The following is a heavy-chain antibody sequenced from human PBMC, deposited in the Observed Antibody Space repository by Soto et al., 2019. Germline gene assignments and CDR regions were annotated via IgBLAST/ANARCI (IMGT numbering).Heavy chain of an antibody. D-gene: IGHD2-21*02. CDR1: GYSFTSYW. J-gene: IGHJ6*02. CDR3: ARHNCGGDCSPDYYYGMDV. CDR2: IYPGDSDT. V-gene: IGHV5-51*01. Sequence: PGESLKISCKGSGYSFTSYWIGWVRQMPGKGLEWMGIIYPGDSDTRYSPSFQGQVTISADKSISTAYLQWSSLKASDTAMYYCARHNCGGDCSPDYYYGMDVWGQGTTVTVSS.